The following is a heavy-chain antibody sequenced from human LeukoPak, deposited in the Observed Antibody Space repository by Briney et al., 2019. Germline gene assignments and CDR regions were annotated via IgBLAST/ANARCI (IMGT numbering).Heavy chain of an antibody. V-gene: IGHV4-34*01. CDR2: INHSGST. Sequence: SETLSLTCAVYGGSFSGYYWSWIRQPPGKGLEWIGEINHSGSTNYNPSLKSRVTISVDTSKNLFSLKLSSVTAADTAVYYCARSNWLNNAFDIWGQGTMVTVSS. J-gene: IGHJ3*02. CDR3: ARSNWLNNAFDI. CDR1: GGSFSGYY. D-gene: IGHD7-27*01.